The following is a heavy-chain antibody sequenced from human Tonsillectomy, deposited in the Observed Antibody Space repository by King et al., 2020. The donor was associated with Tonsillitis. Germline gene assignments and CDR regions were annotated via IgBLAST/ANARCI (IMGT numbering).Heavy chain of an antibody. CDR3: AREGLTVRGIITVPYYYYYMEV. D-gene: IGHD3-10*02. V-gene: IGHV3-48*03. CDR1: GFVFSNYE. J-gene: IGHJ6*03. CDR2: ISTSGGTI. Sequence: VQLVESGGGLVQPGGSLRLSCAASGFVFSNYEMNWVRQAPGKGLEWVSYISTSGGTIYAADSVKGRFTISRDNAKNSLYLQMNKLRAEDTAVYYCAREGLTVRGIITVPYYYYYMEVWGKGTSVTVSS.